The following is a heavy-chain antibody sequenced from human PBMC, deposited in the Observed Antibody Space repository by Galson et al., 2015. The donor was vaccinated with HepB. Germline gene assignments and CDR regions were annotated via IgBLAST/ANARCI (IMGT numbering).Heavy chain of an antibody. CDR2: ISSNGGST. V-gene: IGHV3-64D*06. D-gene: IGHD3-22*01. CDR1: GFTFSSYA. J-gene: IGHJ3*02. Sequence: SLRLSCAASGFTFSSYAMHWVRQAPGKGLEYVSAISSNGGSTYYADSVKGRFTISRDNSKNTLYLQMSSLRAEDTAVYYCVKLGPNYYDSSGYRGSDAFDIWGQGTMVTVSS. CDR3: VKLGPNYYDSSGYRGSDAFDI.